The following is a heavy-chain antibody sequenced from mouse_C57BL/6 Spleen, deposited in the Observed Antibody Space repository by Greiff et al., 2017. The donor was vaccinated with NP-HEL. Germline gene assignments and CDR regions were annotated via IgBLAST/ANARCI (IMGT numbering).Heavy chain of an antibody. V-gene: IGHV5-16*01. D-gene: IGHD4-1*01. CDR2: INYDGSST. Sequence: EVQRVESEGGLVQPGSSMKLSCTASGFTFSDYYMAWVRQVPEKGLEWVANINYDGSSTYYLDSLKSRFIISRDNAKNILYLQMSSLKSEDTATYYCARSNWDGGFDYWGQGTTLTVSS. CDR3: ARSNWDGGFDY. CDR1: GFTFSDYY. J-gene: IGHJ2*01.